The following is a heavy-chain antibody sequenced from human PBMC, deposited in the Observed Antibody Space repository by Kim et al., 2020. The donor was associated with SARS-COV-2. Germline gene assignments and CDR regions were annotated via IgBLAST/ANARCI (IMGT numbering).Heavy chain of an antibody. V-gene: IGHV1-8*02. D-gene: IGHD6-19*01. CDR2: VTPSTGNT. J-gene: IGHJ5*01. CDR1: GYFFNTYD. Sequence: ASVKVSCMASGYFFNTYDINWVRQASGQGLEWLGWVTPSTGNTGYAQKFQGRVTVTRDTSIRTAYMELSNLRYEDTAVYYCARTTTGWPNWFDSWGQGTL. CDR3: ARTTTGWPNWFDS.